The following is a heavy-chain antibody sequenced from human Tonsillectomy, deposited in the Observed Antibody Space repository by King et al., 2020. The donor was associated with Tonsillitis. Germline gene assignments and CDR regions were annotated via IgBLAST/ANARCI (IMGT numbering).Heavy chain of an antibody. J-gene: IGHJ3*02. CDR2: IYPGDSET. CDR1: GYSFIDYW. V-gene: IGHV5-51*01. Sequence: QLVQSGAEVKKPGESLKISGKGSGYSFIDYWIGWVRQMPGKGLEWMGIIYPGDSETRYSPSFQGQVTISADKSINTAYLQWSSLKASDTAMYYCARPPSGSYYTGYAFDTWGQGTMVTVSS. D-gene: IGHD1-26*01. CDR3: ARPPSGSYYTGYAFDT.